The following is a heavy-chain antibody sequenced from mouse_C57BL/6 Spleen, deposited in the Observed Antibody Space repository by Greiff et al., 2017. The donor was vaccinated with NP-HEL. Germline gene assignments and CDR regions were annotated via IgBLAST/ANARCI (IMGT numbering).Heavy chain of an antibody. CDR3: AREGVRYYFDY. Sequence: EVQVVESGGGLVKPGGSLKLSCAASGFTFSSYAMSWVRQTPEKRLEWVATISDGGSYTYYPDNVKGRFTISRDNAKTNLYQQMSHLKSEDTAMYDCAREGVRYYFDYWGQGTTLTVSS. CDR1: GFTFSSYA. CDR2: ISDGGSYT. V-gene: IGHV5-4*01. J-gene: IGHJ2*01. D-gene: IGHD2-1*01.